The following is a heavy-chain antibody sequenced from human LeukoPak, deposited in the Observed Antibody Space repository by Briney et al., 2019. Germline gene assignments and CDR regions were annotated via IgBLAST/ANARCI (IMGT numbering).Heavy chain of an antibody. Sequence: GGSLRLSCAASGFTCSSYAMSWVRQAPGKGLEWVSAISGSGGSTYYADSVKGRFTISRDNSKNTLYLQMNSLRAEDTAVYYCARGGSDSGYDYDYYYGMDVWGQGTTVTVSS. CDR3: ARGGSDSGYDYDYYYGMDV. CDR2: ISGSGGST. CDR1: GFTCSSYA. V-gene: IGHV3-23*01. J-gene: IGHJ6*02. D-gene: IGHD5-12*01.